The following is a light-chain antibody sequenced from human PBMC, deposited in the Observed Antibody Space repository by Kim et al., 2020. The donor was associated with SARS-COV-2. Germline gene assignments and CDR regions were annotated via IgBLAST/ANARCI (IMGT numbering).Light chain of an antibody. J-gene: IGKJ5*01. CDR3: MQXLENPIX. CDR2: LAS. Sequence: DIVMSQSPLSLPVTPVEXXSISCRSSQSLLHGNGYNYLDWYLQKPGQSPQLLISLASNRASGVPDRFRGSGSGTDFTLKISRVEXXXVGVYYCMQXLENPIXFGXGTXLEXK. V-gene: IGKV2-28*01. CDR1: QSLLHGNGYNY.